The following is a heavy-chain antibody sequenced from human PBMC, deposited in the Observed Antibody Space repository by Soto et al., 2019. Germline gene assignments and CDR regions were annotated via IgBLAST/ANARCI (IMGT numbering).Heavy chain of an antibody. J-gene: IGHJ5*02. V-gene: IGHV1-69*01. CDR1: GGTFSSYA. Sequence: QVQLVQSGAEVKKPGSSVKVSCKASGGTFSSYAISWVRQAPGQGLEWMGGIITIFGTANYAQKFQGRVTITADESTSTAYMELSSLRSEDTAVYYCARDIGSGSYHGGWFDPWGQGTLVTVSS. CDR2: IITIFGTA. CDR3: ARDIGSGSYHGGWFDP. D-gene: IGHD1-26*01.